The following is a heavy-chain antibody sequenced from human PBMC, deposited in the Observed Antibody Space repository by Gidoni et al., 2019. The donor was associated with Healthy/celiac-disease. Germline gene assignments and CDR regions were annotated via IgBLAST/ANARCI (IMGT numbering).Heavy chain of an antibody. CDR2: INKDGSEK. Sequence: EVQLVESGGGLVQPGGSLRLSCAASGFTLSSYWMSWVRQAPGKGLEWVANINKDGSEKYYVDSVKGRFTISRDNAENSLYLQMNSLRAEDTAVYYCASGGGFWSGYHKYGADAFDNWGQGTLVTVSS. J-gene: IGHJ4*02. CDR1: GFTLSSYW. D-gene: IGHD3-3*01. CDR3: ASGGGFWSGYHKYGADAFDN. V-gene: IGHV3-7*03.